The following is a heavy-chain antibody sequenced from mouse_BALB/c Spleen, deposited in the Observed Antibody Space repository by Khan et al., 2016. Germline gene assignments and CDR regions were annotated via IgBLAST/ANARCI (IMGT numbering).Heavy chain of an antibody. D-gene: IGHD2-4*01. Sequence: EVELVESGGGLVKPGGSLKLSCAASGFTFSDYYMYWVRQTPEKRLEWVANISAGGSYTYYPDSVKGRFTISRDKAKNNLYLQMSSLKSEATALYYGAREGLRRWFAYWGQGTLVTVSA. CDR3: AREGLRRWFAY. J-gene: IGHJ3*01. V-gene: IGHV5-4*02. CDR1: GFTFSDYY. CDR2: ISAGGSYT.